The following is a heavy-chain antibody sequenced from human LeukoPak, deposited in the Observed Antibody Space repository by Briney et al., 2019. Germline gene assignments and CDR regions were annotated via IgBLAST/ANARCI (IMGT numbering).Heavy chain of an antibody. D-gene: IGHD4-17*01. CDR1: GFTFSTYA. J-gene: IGHJ4*02. CDR3: AKKDGDYLGHPDY. CDR2: VSAGGGRT. V-gene: IGHV3-23*01. Sequence: GGSLRLSCAASGFTFSTYAMSWVRQAPGKGLEWVAGVSAGGGRTYYVDSVKGRFTISRDNSKNTLYLQMNSLRVEDTALYYCAKKDGDYLGHPDYWGQGTLVTVSS.